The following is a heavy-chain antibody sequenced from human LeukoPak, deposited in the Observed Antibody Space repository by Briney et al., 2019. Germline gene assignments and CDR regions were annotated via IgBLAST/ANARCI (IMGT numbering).Heavy chain of an antibody. CDR3: ARYDGYCSSTSCYFDY. Sequence: ASVKVSCKDSGGTFSSYAISWVRQAPGQGLEWMGGIIPIFGTANYAQKFQGRVTITADESTSTAYMELSSLRSEDTAVYYCARYDGYCSSTSCYFDYWGQGTLVTVSS. CDR1: GGTFSSYA. CDR2: IIPIFGTA. J-gene: IGHJ4*02. D-gene: IGHD2-2*01. V-gene: IGHV1-69*13.